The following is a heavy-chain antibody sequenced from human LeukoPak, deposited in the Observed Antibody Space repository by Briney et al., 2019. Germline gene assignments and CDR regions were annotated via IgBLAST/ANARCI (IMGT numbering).Heavy chain of an antibody. D-gene: IGHD5-18*01. V-gene: IGHV1-24*01. CDR1: GYTLTELS. J-gene: IGHJ4*02. Sequence: ASVKVSCKVSGYTLTELSMHWVRQAPGKGLEWMGGFDPEDGETSYAQKFQGRVTMTRDTSTSTVYMELSSLRSEDTAVYYCARDSSVWLRIVDYWGQGTLVTVSS. CDR2: FDPEDGET. CDR3: ARDSSVWLRIVDY.